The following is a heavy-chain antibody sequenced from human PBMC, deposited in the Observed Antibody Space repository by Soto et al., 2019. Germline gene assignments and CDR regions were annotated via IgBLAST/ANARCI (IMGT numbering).Heavy chain of an antibody. Sequence: GGSLRLSCSASGFTFRSYSMHWVRQAPGKGLEYVSSISDNGGSTYYADSVKGRFTISRDNSQNTLYLQMTTLRVEDTALYFCVKGAQYSGSYYYFDNWGQGTMVTVSS. CDR2: ISDNGGST. CDR3: VKGAQYSGSYYYFDN. D-gene: IGHD1-26*01. CDR1: GFTFRSYS. V-gene: IGHV3-64D*06. J-gene: IGHJ4*02.